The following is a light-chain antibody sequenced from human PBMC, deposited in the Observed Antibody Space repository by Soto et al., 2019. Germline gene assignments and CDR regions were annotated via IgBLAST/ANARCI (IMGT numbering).Light chain of an antibody. Sequence: LAQPPSASGSPGQSVTISCTGTSSDVGGYNYVSWYQQHPGKAPKLMIYEVSKRPSGVPDRFSGSKSGNTASLTVSGLQAEDEADYYCSSYAGSNNYVFGTGTKVTVL. CDR3: SSYAGSNNYV. V-gene: IGLV2-8*01. CDR2: EVS. CDR1: SSDVGGYNY. J-gene: IGLJ1*01.